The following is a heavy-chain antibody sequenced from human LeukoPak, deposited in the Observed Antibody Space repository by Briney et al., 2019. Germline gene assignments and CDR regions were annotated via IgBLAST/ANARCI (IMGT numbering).Heavy chain of an antibody. D-gene: IGHD2-21*02. J-gene: IGHJ4*01. CDR3: ARDRGAYCGGDCYLGFDY. CDR2: IAGSSGYI. V-gene: IGHV3-21*01. CDR1: GXTFSTYP. Sequence: EGSLRLSCVASGXTFSTYPMTWVRQAPGKGLEWVSSIAGSSGYISYADSVKGRFTISRDNAKKSLYLQMTSLTAEDTAVYYCARDRGAYCGGDCYLGFDYWGRGTLVTVSS.